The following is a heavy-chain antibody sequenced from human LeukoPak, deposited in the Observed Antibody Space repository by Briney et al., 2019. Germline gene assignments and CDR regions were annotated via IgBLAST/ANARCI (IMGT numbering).Heavy chain of an antibody. CDR3: ARSVRYYGSGREFDY. V-gene: IGHV1-18*01. CDR1: GYTFTSYG. D-gene: IGHD3-10*01. J-gene: IGHJ4*02. Sequence: ASVKVSCKASGYTFTSYGISWVRQAPGQGLEWMGWISAYNGNTNYAQKLQGRVTMTTDTSTSTAYMELRSLRSDDTAVYYCARSVRYYGSGREFDYWGQGTLVTVSS. CDR2: ISAYNGNT.